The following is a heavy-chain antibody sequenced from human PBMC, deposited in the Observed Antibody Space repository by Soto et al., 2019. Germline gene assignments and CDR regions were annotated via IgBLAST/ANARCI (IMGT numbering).Heavy chain of an antibody. V-gene: IGHV1-18*04. CDR2: ISPLKGRT. CDR1: GYTFTSYG. Sequence: QVQLVQSGPDLKRSGASMKVSCKASGYTFTSYGISWVRQAPGQGLEWMAWISPLKGRTQYSQKAQGRVTLSTDTSSNTAYMEMTTLRVDDTAVYYCAMDYGDRPEYFKHWGQGTLVTVS. CDR3: AMDYGDRPEYFKH. D-gene: IGHD4-17*01. J-gene: IGHJ1*01.